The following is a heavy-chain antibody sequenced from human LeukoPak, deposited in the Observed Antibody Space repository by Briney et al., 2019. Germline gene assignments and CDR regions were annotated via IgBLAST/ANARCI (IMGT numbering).Heavy chain of an antibody. Sequence: GGPVTLSCVACGLTFKSNGMLWLRQAPGKGLEGVAFISHDGRNKYYTDPMKRGFTNSRNNSKHTLDLQMNGPTAEDTAVYCCARSLAGSGYGALDIWGQGTMVTVSS. D-gene: IGHD3-22*01. CDR2: ISHDGRNK. CDR1: GLTFKSNG. J-gene: IGHJ3*02. V-gene: IGHV3-30*03. CDR3: ARSLAGSGYGALDI.